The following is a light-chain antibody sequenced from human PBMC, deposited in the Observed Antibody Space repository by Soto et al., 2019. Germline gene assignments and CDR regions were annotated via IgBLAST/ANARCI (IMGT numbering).Light chain of an antibody. CDR3: QQYSSPLT. CDR2: DAS. V-gene: IGKV1-5*01. CDR1: QSITTW. J-gene: IGKJ4*01. Sequence: DIQMTQSPSTPSASVGDRVTITFRASQSITTWLAWYQQKPGKAPKILIYDASSLESGVPSRFSGSGSGTEFTLTISGLQPDDFATYYCQQYSSPLTFGGGTKVDIK.